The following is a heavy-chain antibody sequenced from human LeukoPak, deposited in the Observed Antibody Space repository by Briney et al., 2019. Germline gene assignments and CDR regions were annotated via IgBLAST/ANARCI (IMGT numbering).Heavy chain of an antibody. V-gene: IGHV3-15*01. CDR1: GFTFSNAW. CDR2: IKSNTDGGTT. J-gene: IGHJ4*02. D-gene: IGHD1-26*01. Sequence: GGSLRLSCAASGFTFSNAWMSWVRQAPGKGLDWVGRIKSNTDGGTTDYAAPVKGRFTISRDDSKNTLYLQVNSLNPEDTAVYYCTTVCSGSYFRDYWGQGTLVTVSS. CDR3: TTVCSGSYFRDY.